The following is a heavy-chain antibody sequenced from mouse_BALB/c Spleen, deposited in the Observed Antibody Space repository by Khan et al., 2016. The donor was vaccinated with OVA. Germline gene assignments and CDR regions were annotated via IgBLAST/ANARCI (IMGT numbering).Heavy chain of an antibody. D-gene: IGHD2-1*01. J-gene: IGHJ3*01. Sequence: EVELVESGGGLVKPGGSLKLSCAASGFTFTRYAMSWVRQTPEKRLEWVASISSGGTTYYPDSVKGRFTISRDNARNILYLQMSSLRSEDTAMYYCASLYYGAYWGQGTLVTVS. CDR1: GFTFTRYA. V-gene: IGHV5-6-5*01. CDR2: ISSGGTT. CDR3: ASLYYGAY.